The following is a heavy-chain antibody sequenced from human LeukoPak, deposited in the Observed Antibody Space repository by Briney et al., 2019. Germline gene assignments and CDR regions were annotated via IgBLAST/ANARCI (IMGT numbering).Heavy chain of an antibody. J-gene: IGHJ6*02. CDR3: AKAFDWLLYFHYYYGMDV. D-gene: IGHD3-9*01. CDR1: GLTFSNYA. Sequence: SGGSLRLSCAASGLTFSNYAMNWVRQAPGKGLEWVSAVSNTGTVTYYADSVKGRFTTSRDNPKNTLYPQMNSLRAEDTAVYYCAKAFDWLLYFHYYYGMDVWGQGTTVTVSS. V-gene: IGHV3-23*01. CDR2: VSNTGTVT.